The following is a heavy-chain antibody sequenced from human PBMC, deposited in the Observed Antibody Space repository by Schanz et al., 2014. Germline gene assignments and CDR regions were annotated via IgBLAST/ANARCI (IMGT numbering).Heavy chain of an antibody. D-gene: IGHD1-1*01. Sequence: DVQLVESGGTLVQPGGSLIISCAASGFTFSSYWMVWLRQAPGKGLEWVANIEGDGTRTYYVDSVKGRFTVSRDNAENSLYLHMSSLRVDATAVYYCARDADYNPTSDFWYDAYDFWGQGTVVTVSS. V-gene: IGHV3-7*01. J-gene: IGHJ3*01. CDR2: IEGDGTRT. CDR3: ARDADYNPTSDFWYDAYDF. CDR1: GFTFSSYW.